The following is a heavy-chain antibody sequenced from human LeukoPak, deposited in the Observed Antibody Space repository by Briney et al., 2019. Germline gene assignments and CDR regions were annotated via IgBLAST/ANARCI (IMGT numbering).Heavy chain of an antibody. Sequence: GGSLRLSCAASGFTFSSYNMNWVHQAPGKGLEWVSYISNSGSSIYYAGSVEGRFTVSRDNAKTSLYLQMNSLRAEDTAVYYCVREGGSGSYSEYWGQGTLVTVSS. D-gene: IGHD3-10*01. CDR3: VREGGSGSYSEY. CDR2: ISNSGSSI. V-gene: IGHV3-48*01. J-gene: IGHJ4*02. CDR1: GFTFSSYN.